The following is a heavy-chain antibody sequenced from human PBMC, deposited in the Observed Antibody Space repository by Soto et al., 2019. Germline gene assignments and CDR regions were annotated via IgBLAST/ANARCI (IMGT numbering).Heavy chain of an antibody. CDR2: IYYSGST. V-gene: IGHV4-59*01. D-gene: IGHD4-17*01. J-gene: IGHJ4*02. Sequence: QVQLQESGPGLVKPSETLSLTCTVSGGSISSYYWSWIRQPPGKGLEWIGYIYYSGSTNYNPSLKSRVTISVDTSKNQFSLKLSSATAADTAVYYCAALYGDYGPPLVYWGQGTLVTVSS. CDR1: GGSISSYY. CDR3: AALYGDYGPPLVY.